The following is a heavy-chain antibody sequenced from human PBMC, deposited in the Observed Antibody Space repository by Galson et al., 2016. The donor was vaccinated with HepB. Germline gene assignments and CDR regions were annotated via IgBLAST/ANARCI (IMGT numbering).Heavy chain of an antibody. CDR1: GFTFSSYG. CDR3: VRQCSYSLLSPD. V-gene: IGHV3-30*03. J-gene: IGHJ4*02. D-gene: IGHD3-16*02. CDR2: VGYDGGGV. Sequence: SLRLSCAASGFTFSSYGMHWVRQAPGQGPEWVAVVGYDGGGVYSAAVKGRFTISRDNSKNTVHLQMNSLRADDTAVYYCVRQCSYSLLSPDWGQGTLVTVSS.